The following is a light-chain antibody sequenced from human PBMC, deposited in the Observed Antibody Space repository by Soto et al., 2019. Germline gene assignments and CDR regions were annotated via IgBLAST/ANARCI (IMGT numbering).Light chain of an antibody. CDR2: DVS. CDR3: QQFKSDTWT. J-gene: IGKJ1*01. V-gene: IGKV1-5*01. CDR1: QNIERW. Sequence: DIQMTQSPSTLSASVGDRVTITCRASQNIERWLAWYQQKPGKAPKLLLYDVSSLESGVPSRFSGSGSATEFILTINGLQPDDFATYFCQQFKSDTWTFGLGTKVDIK.